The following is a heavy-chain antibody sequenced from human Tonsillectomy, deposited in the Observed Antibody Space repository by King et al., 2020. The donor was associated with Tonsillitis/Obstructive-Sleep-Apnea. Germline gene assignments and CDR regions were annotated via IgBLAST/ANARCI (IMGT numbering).Heavy chain of an antibody. CDR1: GGSVSSGSYY. CDR2: IYYSGST. CDR3: ARDPLSCSGGSCINWFDP. D-gene: IGHD2-15*01. J-gene: IGHJ5*02. V-gene: IGHV4-61*01. Sequence: PLQESGPGLVKPSETLSLTCTVSGGSVSSGSYYWRWIRQPPGKGLEWIGHIYYSGSTNYNPSLKSRVTISVDTSKNQFPLKLSSVTAADTAVYYCARDPLSCSGGSCINWFDPWGQGTLVTVSS.